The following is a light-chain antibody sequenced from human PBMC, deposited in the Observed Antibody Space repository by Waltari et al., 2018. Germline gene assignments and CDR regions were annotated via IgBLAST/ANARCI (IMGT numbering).Light chain of an antibody. CDR2: EVN. J-gene: IGLJ2*01. Sequence: QYALAQPAALSGSPGQSPPISSSGSRGDVGSLDLVSWYQQHPDKAPKVIIYEVNKRPSGISNRFSGSKSDNTASLTISGLQAEDEAHYYCCSYAGSFRHVVFGGGTKLTVL. V-gene: IGLV2-23*02. CDR1: RGDVGSLDL. CDR3: CSYAGSFRHVV.